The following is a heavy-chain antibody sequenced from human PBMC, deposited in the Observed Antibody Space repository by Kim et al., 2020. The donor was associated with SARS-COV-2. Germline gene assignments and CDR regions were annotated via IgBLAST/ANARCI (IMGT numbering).Heavy chain of an antibody. CDR2: IYTSGST. D-gene: IGHD6-13*01. Sequence: SETLSLTCTVSGGSISSGSYYWSWIRQPAGKGLEWIGRIYTSGSTNYNPSLKSRVTISVDTSKNQFSLKLSSVTAADTAVYYCASHPRIGSSWMWFDPWGQGTLVTVSS. V-gene: IGHV4-61*02. CDR3: ASHPRIGSSWMWFDP. J-gene: IGHJ5*02. CDR1: GGSISSGSYY.